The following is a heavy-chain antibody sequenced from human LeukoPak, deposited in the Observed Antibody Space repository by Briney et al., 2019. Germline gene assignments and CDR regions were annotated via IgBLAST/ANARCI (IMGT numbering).Heavy chain of an antibody. J-gene: IGHJ6*02. V-gene: IGHV3-7*01. CDR2: IKQDGNEK. D-gene: IGHD6-6*01. CDR3: ARAWGSSSSLVRWGFYYYGMDV. Sequence: RTGGSLRLSCAASGFTFSSYWMSWVRQAPGKGLEWVANIKQDGNEKYYVDSVKGRFIISRDNAKNSLYLQMNSLRAEDTAVYHCARAWGSSSSLVRWGFYYYGMDVWGQGTTVTVSS. CDR1: GFTFSSYW.